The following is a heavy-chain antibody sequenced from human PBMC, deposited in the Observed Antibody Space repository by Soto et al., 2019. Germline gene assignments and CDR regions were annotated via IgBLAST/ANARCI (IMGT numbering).Heavy chain of an antibody. CDR2: ISYDGSNK. D-gene: IGHD1-7*01. V-gene: IGHV3-30*18. J-gene: IGHJ6*02. CDR1: GFTFSSYG. Sequence: GGSLRLSCAASGFTFSSYGMHWVRQAPGKGLEWVAVISYDGSNKHYADSVKGRFTISRDNSKNTLYLQMNSLRAEDTAVYYCAKRSWNYEPKYYYYGMDVWGQGTTVTVSS. CDR3: AKRSWNYEPKYYYYGMDV.